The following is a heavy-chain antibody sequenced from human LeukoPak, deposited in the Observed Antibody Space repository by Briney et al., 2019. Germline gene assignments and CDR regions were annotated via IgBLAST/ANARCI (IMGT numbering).Heavy chain of an antibody. CDR3: ARGPLTGTTW. D-gene: IGHD1-20*01. CDR1: GYTFTIYY. J-gene: IGHJ4*02. CDR2: INPSGGST. V-gene: IGHV1-46*01. Sequence: ASVNVSCTASGYTFTIYYMHWVRQTPGQRLEWMGIINPSGGSTSSAQKFQGRVTMTRDTSTSTVYMELSSLRSEDTAVYYCARGPLTGTTWWGQGTLVTVSS.